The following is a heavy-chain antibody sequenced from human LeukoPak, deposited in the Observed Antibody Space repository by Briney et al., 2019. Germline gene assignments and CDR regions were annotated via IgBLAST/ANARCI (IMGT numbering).Heavy chain of an antibody. V-gene: IGHV4-31*03. J-gene: IGHJ4*02. CDR3: ARSPPSMVREYYFDY. CDR1: GGSISSGGYY. Sequence: SETLSLTCTVSGGSISSGGYYWSWIHQHPGKGLEWIGYIYYSGSTYYNPSLKSRVTISVDTSKNQFSLKLSSVTAADTAVYYCARSPPSMVREYYFDYWGQGTLVTVSS. D-gene: IGHD3-10*01. CDR2: IYYSGST.